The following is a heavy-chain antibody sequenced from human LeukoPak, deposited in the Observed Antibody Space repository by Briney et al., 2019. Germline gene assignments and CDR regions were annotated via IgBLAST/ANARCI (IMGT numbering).Heavy chain of an antibody. V-gene: IGHV3-30*18. CDR3: AKAWGLSADY. CDR1: GFTFSSYG. CDR2: IAYHGSYK. D-gene: IGHD2/OR15-2a*01. Sequence: PGRSLRLSCAASGFTFSSYGMHWVRQAPGKGLEWVAVIAYHGSYKYYADSVKGRFTISRDNSKNTLYLQMNSLGAEDTAVYYCAKAWGLSADYWGQGTLVTVSS. J-gene: IGHJ4*02.